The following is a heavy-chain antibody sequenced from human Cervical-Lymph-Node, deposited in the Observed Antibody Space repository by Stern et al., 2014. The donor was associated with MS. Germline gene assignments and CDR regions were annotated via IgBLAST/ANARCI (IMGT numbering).Heavy chain of an antibody. Sequence: VQPVESGGGVVQPGKSLRLSCAASGFTFSSYGMHWVRQAPGKGLEWVAVIWYDGSNKYYADSVKGRFTISRDNSKNTLYLQMNSLRAEDTAVYYCARDGGSDYYYGMDVWGQGTTVTVSS. V-gene: IGHV3-33*01. CDR2: IWYDGSNK. D-gene: IGHD3-10*01. CDR1: GFTFSSYG. CDR3: ARDGGSDYYYGMDV. J-gene: IGHJ6*02.